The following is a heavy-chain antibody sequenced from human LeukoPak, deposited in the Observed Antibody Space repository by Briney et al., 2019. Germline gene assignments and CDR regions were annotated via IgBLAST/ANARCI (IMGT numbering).Heavy chain of an antibody. Sequence: SVKVSCKASGGTFSSYAISWVRQAPGQGLEWMGRIIPILGIANYAQKFQGRVTITADKSTSTAYMELSSLRSEDTAVYYCARGKQLVHLDYWGQGTLVTVSS. D-gene: IGHD6-13*01. CDR2: IIPILGIA. V-gene: IGHV1-69*04. CDR3: ARGKQLVHLDY. CDR1: GGTFSSYA. J-gene: IGHJ4*02.